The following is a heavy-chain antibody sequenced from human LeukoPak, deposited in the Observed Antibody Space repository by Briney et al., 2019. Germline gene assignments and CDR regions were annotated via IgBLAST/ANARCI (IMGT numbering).Heavy chain of an antibody. Sequence: KPSETLSLTCTVSGGSISSYYWSWIRQPPGKGLEWIGYIYYSGSTNYNPSLKSRVTISVATSKNQFSLRLSSVTAADTAVYYCARVTIFGVDNPMDVWGKGTTVTVSS. CDR3: ARVTIFGVDNPMDV. CDR2: IYYSGST. CDR1: GGSISSYY. V-gene: IGHV4-59*01. J-gene: IGHJ6*03. D-gene: IGHD3-3*01.